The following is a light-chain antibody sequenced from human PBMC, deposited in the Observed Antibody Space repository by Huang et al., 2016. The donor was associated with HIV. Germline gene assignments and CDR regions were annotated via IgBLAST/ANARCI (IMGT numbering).Light chain of an antibody. CDR2: GAS. Sequence: EIVLTQSPGTPSLSPGERATLSCRASPSVSSSYLAWYQQKPGQAPRLLIYGASSRATGIPDRFSGSGSGTDFTLTISRLEPEDFAVYYCQQHGSSPPTFGQGTKLEIK. CDR1: PSVSSSY. CDR3: QQHGSSPPT. J-gene: IGKJ2*01. V-gene: IGKV3-20*01.